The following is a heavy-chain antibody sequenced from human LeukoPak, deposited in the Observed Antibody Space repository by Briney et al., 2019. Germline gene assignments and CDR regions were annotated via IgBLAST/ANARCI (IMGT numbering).Heavy chain of an antibody. CDR1: GGSISRSGYY. Sequence: SETLSLTCIVSGGSISRSGYYWGWIRQPPGKGLEWIGSIYYSGNTYYNPSLKSRVTISEDTSRNQFSLKLSSVTAADTSVYYCARAIVGATRGFDPWGQGTLVTVSS. J-gene: IGHJ5*02. CDR3: ARAIVGATRGFDP. D-gene: IGHD1-26*01. CDR2: IYYSGNT. V-gene: IGHV4-39*01.